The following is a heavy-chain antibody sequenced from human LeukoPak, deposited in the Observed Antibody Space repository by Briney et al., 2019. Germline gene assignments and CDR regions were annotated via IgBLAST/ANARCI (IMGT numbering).Heavy chain of an antibody. CDR2: IIPILGIA. D-gene: IGHD3-9*01. CDR3: ARDRSAVPRLRYFDWLTTPYYYYGMDV. CDR1: GGTFSSYA. Sequence: SVKVSGKASGGTFSSYAISWVRQAPGQGLEWMGRIIPILGIANYAQKFQGRVTITADKSTSTAYMELSSLRSEDTAVYYCARDRSAVPRLRYFDWLTTPYYYYGMDVWGQGTTVTVSS. V-gene: IGHV1-69*04. J-gene: IGHJ6*02.